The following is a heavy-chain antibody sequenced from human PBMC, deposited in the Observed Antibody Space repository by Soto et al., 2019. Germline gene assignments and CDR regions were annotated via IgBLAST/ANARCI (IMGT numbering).Heavy chain of an antibody. CDR3: ARASYDSSGYDLDY. V-gene: IGHV4-31*03. J-gene: IGHJ4*02. CDR2: IYYSGST. Sequence: SETLSLTCTVSGGSISSGGYYWSWIRQHPGKGLEWIGYIYYSGSTYYNPSLKSRVTISVDTSKNQFSLKLSSVTAADTAVYYCARASYDSSGYDLDYWGQGTLVNVSS. CDR1: GGSISSGGYY. D-gene: IGHD3-22*01.